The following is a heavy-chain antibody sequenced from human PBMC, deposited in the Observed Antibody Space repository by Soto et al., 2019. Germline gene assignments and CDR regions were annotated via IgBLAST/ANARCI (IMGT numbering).Heavy chain of an antibody. CDR2: IGTAGDP. CDR3: ARMYSSGKLDYYYYGMDV. V-gene: IGHV3-13*05. J-gene: IGHJ6*02. Sequence: EVQLVESGGGLVQPGGSLRLSCAASGFTFSSYDMHWVRQATGKGLEWVSAIGTAGDPYYPGSVKGRFTISRENAKNSLYLQMNSLRAGDTAVYYCARMYSSGKLDYYYYGMDVWGQGTTVTVSS. D-gene: IGHD6-19*01. CDR1: GFTFSSYD.